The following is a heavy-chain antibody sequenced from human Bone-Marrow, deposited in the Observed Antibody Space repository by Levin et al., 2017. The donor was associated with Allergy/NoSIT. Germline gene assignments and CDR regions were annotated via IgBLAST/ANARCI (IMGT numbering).Heavy chain of an antibody. CDR2: IYYSGST. D-gene: IGHD5-18*01. V-gene: IGHV4-39*07. CDR3: ARDGWKEDIAMVPSIFPFDY. CDR1: GGSISSSSYY. J-gene: IGHJ4*02. Sequence: SETLSLTCTVSGGSISSSSYYWGWIRQPPGKGLEWIGSIYYSGSTYYNPSLKSRVTISVDTSKNQFSLKLSSVTAADTAVYYCARDGWKEDIAMVPSIFPFDYWGQGTLVTVSS.